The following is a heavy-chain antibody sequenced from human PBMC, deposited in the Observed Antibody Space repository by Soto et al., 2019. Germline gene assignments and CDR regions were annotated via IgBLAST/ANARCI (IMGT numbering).Heavy chain of an antibody. J-gene: IGHJ5*02. CDR1: GFTFDDYA. V-gene: IGHV3-9*01. Sequence: DVQLVESGGGLVQPGRSLRLSCAASGFTFDDYAMHWVRQAPGKGLEWVSGISWNSGSIGYADSVKGRFTISRDNAKNSLYLQMNSLRAEDTALYYCAKASSGWYMVFGYGFDPWGQGTLVTVSS. CDR3: AKASSGWYMVFGYGFDP. CDR2: ISWNSGSI. D-gene: IGHD6-19*01.